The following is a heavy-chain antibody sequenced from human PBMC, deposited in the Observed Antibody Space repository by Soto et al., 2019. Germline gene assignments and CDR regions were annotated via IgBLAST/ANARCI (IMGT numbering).Heavy chain of an antibody. CDR1: GGSISSEC. CDR3: ARYSSSWSKYLQY. D-gene: IGHD6-13*01. CDR2: IYYSGST. V-gene: IGHV4-59*12. J-gene: IGHJ1*01. Sequence: SETLSLTCTVAGGSISSECWCWSRQPPGKGLEWIGYIYYSGSTNYNPSLKSRVTISVDTSKNQFSLKLNSVIAADTAVYYCARYSSSWSKYLQYRGRGTLVTVS.